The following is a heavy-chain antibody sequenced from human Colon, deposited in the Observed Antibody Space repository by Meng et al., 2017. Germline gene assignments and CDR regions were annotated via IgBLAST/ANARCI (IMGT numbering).Heavy chain of an antibody. CDR3: ARDRVPGKY. V-gene: IGHV4-61*01. J-gene: IGHJ4*02. Sequence: GLLQESGPGLVRPSETLSLTCTVSGGSVSSGTYYWSWIRQPPGKGLEWIGCIYYSGTTNYNPSLKSRVTISVDTSKNQFSLKLSSVTPADTAVYFCARDRVPGKYWGQGTLVTVSS. D-gene: IGHD1-14*01. CDR2: IYYSGTT. CDR1: GGSVSSGTYY.